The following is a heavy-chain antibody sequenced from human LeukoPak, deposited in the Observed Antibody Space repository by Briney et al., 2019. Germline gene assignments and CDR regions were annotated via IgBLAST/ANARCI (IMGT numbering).Heavy chain of an antibody. V-gene: IGHV4-39*01. J-gene: IGHJ4*02. CDR3: ARHAPQRHPVTVFVY. D-gene: IGHD4-17*01. Sequence: SETLSLTCTVSGGSISSSSYYWGWIRQPPGKGLEWIGSIYYSGSAYYNPSLKSRVTISVDTSKNQFSLKLSSVTAADTAVYYCARHAPQRHPVTVFVYWGQGTQVTVS. CDR2: IYYSGSA. CDR1: GGSISSSSYY.